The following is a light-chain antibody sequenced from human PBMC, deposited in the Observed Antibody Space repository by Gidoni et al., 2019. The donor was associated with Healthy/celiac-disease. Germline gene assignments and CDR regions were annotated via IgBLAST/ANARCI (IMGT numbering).Light chain of an antibody. V-gene: IGKV3-20*01. CDR3: QQYGSSPWT. J-gene: IGKJ1*01. CDR2: GAS. CDR1: QSVSSSY. Sequence: DIVLTQSPGTLSLSPGERATLSCRASQSVSSSYLAWYQQKPGQAPRLLNYGASSRATGIPDRFSGSGAGTDFTITISRLEPEDFAVYYCQQYGSSPWTVGQGNKVEIK.